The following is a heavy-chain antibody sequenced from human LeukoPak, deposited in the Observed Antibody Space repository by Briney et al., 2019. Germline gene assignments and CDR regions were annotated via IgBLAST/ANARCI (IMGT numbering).Heavy chain of an antibody. CDR1: GGSFSGYY. D-gene: IGHD3-22*01. CDR2: TFRSVTT. CDR3: TTYSDITGSFDH. V-gene: IGHV4-34*11. J-gene: IGHJ4*02. Sequence: PSETLSLTCAVYGGSFSGYYWSWIRQPPGKGLEWIGYTFRSVTTKYHPSLQSRVSISLDTSKNQFSLDMTSVTVADTAVYYCTTYSDITGSFDHWGQGTLVTVSS.